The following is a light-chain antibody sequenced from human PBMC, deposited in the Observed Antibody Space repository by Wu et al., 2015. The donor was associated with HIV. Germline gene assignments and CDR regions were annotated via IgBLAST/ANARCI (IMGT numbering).Light chain of an antibody. J-gene: IGKJ1*01. CDR3: QQYNNWPGT. CDR1: QSVSSN. V-gene: IGKV3-15*01. CDR2: GAS. Sequence: EIVMTQSPATLSVSPGERATLSCRASQSVSSNLAWYQQKPGQAPRLLIYGASTRATGIPASFSGSGSGTEFTLTISSLQSEDFAVYSCQQYNNWPGTFGQGTKVEIK.